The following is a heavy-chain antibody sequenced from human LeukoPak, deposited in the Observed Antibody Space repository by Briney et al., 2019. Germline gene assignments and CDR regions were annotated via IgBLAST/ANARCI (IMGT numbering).Heavy chain of an antibody. D-gene: IGHD6-19*01. Sequence: SETLSLTRTVSGDSISSSYWGWIRQPAGKGLEWIGRIHTSGSTYYSPSLKSRVTMSVDTSTNQFSLKLSSVTAADTAMYYCARVRLGRGLDYWGQGTLVTVSS. CDR3: ARVRLGRGLDY. J-gene: IGHJ4*02. CDR2: IHTSGST. V-gene: IGHV4-4*07. CDR1: GDSISSSY.